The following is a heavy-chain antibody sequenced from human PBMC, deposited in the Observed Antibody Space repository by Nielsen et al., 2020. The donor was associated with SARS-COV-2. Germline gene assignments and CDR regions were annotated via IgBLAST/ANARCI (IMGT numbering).Heavy chain of an antibody. CDR1: GFTFSSYG. V-gene: IGHV3-30-3*01. CDR3: ARGSGWGSYFDY. CDR2: ISYDGSDK. Sequence: GGSLRLSCAASGFTFSSYGMHWVRQAPGKGLEWVAVISYDGSDKYYADSVKGRFTISRDNSKNTLYLQINSLRAEDTAVYYCARGSGWGSYFDYWGQGTLVTVSS. J-gene: IGHJ4*02. D-gene: IGHD6-25*01.